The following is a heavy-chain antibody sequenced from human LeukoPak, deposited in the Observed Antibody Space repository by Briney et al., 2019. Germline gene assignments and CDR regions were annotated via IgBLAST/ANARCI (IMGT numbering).Heavy chain of an antibody. V-gene: IGHV3-23*01. CDR3: AKGSYYDSSGSFYFDY. CDR1: GFIFSDYA. J-gene: IGHJ4*02. CDR2: ISGSGDNT. Sequence: GGSLRLSCAASGFIFSDYAMSWVRQAPGKGLEWVSGISGSGDNTYYADSVKGRFTISRDNSKNTLYVQVNSLGTEDTAAYYCAKGSYYDSSGSFYFDYWGQGTLVTVSS. D-gene: IGHD3-22*01.